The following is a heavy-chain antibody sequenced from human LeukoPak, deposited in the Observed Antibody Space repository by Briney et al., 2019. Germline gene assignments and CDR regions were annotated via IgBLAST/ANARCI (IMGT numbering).Heavy chain of an antibody. V-gene: IGHV1-8*01. Sequence: GASVKVSCKASGYTFTSYDINWVRQATGQGLEWMGWMNPNSGNTGYAQKFQGRVTMTRNTSISTAYVELSSLRSEDTAVYYCARVGAVADNYYYYGMDVWGQGTTVTVSS. CDR3: ARVGAVADNYYYYGMDV. CDR2: MNPNSGNT. J-gene: IGHJ6*02. CDR1: GYTFTSYD. D-gene: IGHD6-19*01.